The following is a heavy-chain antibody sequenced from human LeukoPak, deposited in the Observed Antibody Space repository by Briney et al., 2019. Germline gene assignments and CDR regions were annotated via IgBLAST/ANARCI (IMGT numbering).Heavy chain of an antibody. CDR2: IYHSGST. D-gene: IGHD2-2*02. V-gene: IGHV4-30-2*01. CDR1: GGSISSGGYY. CDR3: ARDAIPGERDY. J-gene: IGHJ4*02. Sequence: SQTLSLTCTVSGGSISSGGYYWSWIRQPPGKGLEWIGYIYHSGSTYYNPSLKSRVTISVDRSKNQFSLKLSSVTAADTAVYYCARDAIPGERDYWGQGTLVTVSS.